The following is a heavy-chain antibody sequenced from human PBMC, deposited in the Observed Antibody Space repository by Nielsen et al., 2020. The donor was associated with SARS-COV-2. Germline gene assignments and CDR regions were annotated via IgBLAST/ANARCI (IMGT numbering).Heavy chain of an antibody. CDR2: IYDSGNT. Sequence: SDTLSPTCTASGGAISSYYWTWIRQPPGKGLEWIAFIYDSGNTNYNPSLKSRVTISVDTSRNQFSLKLTSVTAADTAVYYCARGSDEGLALWGQGTLVTVSS. D-gene: IGHD3-10*01. J-gene: IGHJ4*02. CDR1: GGAISSYY. CDR3: ARGSDEGLAL. V-gene: IGHV4-59*13.